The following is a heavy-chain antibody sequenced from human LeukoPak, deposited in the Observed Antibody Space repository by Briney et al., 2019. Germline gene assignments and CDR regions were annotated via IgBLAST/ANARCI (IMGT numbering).Heavy chain of an antibody. V-gene: IGHV3-66*01. CDR2: IYSGGST. CDR3: ARGRRYRSGWGDAFDI. J-gene: IGHJ3*02. CDR1: GFTVSSNY. Sequence: GGSLRLSCAASGFTVSSNYMSWVRQAPGKGLEWVSVIYSGGSTYYADSVKGRFTISRDNSKNTLYLQMNSLRAEDTAVYYCARGRRYRSGWGDAFDIWGQGTMVTVSS. D-gene: IGHD6-19*01.